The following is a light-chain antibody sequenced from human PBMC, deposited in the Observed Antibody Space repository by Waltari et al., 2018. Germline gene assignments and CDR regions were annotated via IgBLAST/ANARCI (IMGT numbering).Light chain of an antibody. J-gene: IGLJ3*02. CDR1: RSAVGFYNY. Sequence: QSALTQPASVSGSPGQSITISCTGTRSAVGFYNYVSCYQQHPGKAPKLMIYYVSERPSGVSNRFSCSKSGNTASLTISVLQAEYEADYYCNSYAGSSSWVFGGGTKLTVL. CDR3: NSYAGSSSWV. CDR2: YVS. V-gene: IGLV2-14*01.